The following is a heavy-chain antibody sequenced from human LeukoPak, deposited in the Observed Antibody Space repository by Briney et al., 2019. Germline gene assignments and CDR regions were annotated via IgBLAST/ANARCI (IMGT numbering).Heavy chain of an antibody. CDR1: GGSISSYY. V-gene: IGHV4-59*01. D-gene: IGHD3-16*01. CDR3: ADYVYYYVLHM. Sequence: SETLSLTCTVSGGSISSYYWNWVRQPPGKGLEWIGYIYYSGSTNYNPSLKSRVTISVDTSKNQFSLKLSSVTAEDTAVYYCADYVYYYVLHMWGQGTMVTVSS. J-gene: IGHJ3*02. CDR2: IYYSGST.